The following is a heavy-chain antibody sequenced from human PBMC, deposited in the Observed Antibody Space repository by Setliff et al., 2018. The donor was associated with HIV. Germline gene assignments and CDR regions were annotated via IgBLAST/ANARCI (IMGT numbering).Heavy chain of an antibody. D-gene: IGHD5-12*01. Sequence: GASVKVSCKASGYTFTRYGISWVRQAPGQGLEWMGWISANNGNTNYAQKLQGRVTMTTDTSTSTAYMELRSLRSDDTAVYYCARGGMYGYKLSGLVFQHWGQGTLVTVSS. J-gene: IGHJ1*01. CDR3: ARGGMYGYKLSGLVFQH. V-gene: IGHV1-18*01. CDR1: GYTFTRYG. CDR2: ISANNGNT.